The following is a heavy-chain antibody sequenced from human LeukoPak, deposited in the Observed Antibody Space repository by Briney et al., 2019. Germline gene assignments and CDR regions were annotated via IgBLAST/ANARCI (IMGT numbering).Heavy chain of an antibody. Sequence: SETLSLTCTVSGGSISSGDYYWSWIRQPPGKGLEWIGYIYYSGSTYYNPSLKSRVTISVDTSKNQFSLKLSSVTAADTAVYYCARDCSSTSCYRNLAAFDIWGQGTMVTVSS. CDR1: GGSISSGDYY. CDR3: ARDCSSTSCYRNLAAFDI. CDR2: IYYSGST. J-gene: IGHJ3*02. D-gene: IGHD2-2*01. V-gene: IGHV4-30-4*08.